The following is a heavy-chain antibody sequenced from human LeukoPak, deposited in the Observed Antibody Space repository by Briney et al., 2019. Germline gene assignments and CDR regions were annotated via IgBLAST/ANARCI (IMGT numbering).Heavy chain of an antibody. CDR3: ARGRSTVFFDY. CDR2: ISSSSSTI. CDR1: GFTFSSYS. D-gene: IGHD5/OR15-5a*01. J-gene: IGHJ4*02. Sequence: PSGGSLRLSCAASGFTFSSYSMNWVRQAPGKGLEWVSYISSSSSTIYYADSVKGRFTISRDNAKNSLYLQMNSLRAEDTAVYYCARGRSTVFFDYWGQGTLVTVSS. V-gene: IGHV3-48*01.